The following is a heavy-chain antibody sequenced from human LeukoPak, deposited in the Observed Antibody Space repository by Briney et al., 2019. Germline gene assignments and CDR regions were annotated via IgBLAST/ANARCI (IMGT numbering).Heavy chain of an antibody. D-gene: IGHD5-18*01. CDR2: IYHSGST. CDR1: GGSISSGGYY. CDR3: ARGPGGYSFWFDP. Sequence: PSETLSLTCTVSGGSISSGGYYWSWIRQPPGKGLEWIGYIYHSGSTYYNPSLKSRVTISVDRSKNQFSLKLSSVTAADTAVYYCARGPGGYSFWFDPWAREPWSPSPQ. J-gene: IGHJ5*02. V-gene: IGHV4-30-2*01.